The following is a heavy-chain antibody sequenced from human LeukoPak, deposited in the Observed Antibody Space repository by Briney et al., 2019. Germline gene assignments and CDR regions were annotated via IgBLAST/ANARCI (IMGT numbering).Heavy chain of an antibody. Sequence: PSETLSLTCAVYGGSFSGYYCSWIRQPPGKGLEWIGEINHSGSTNYNPSLKSRVTISVDTSKNQFSLKLSSVTAADTAVYYCARDRIGDYWGQGTLVTVSS. CDR2: INHSGST. D-gene: IGHD2-15*01. V-gene: IGHV4-34*01. J-gene: IGHJ4*02. CDR1: GGSFSGYY. CDR3: ARDRIGDY.